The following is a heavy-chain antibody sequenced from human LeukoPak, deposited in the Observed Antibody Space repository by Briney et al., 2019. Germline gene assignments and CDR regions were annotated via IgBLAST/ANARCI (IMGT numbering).Heavy chain of an antibody. Sequence: SETLSLTCAVYGGSFSGYYWSWIRQPPGKGLEWIGEINHSGSTNYNPSLKSRVTISVDTSKNQFSLKLSSVTAADTAVYYCAQIPYYYDSSGQLGDYWGQGTLVTVSS. CDR1: GGSFSGYY. V-gene: IGHV4-34*01. CDR3: AQIPYYYDSSGQLGDY. D-gene: IGHD3-22*01. CDR2: INHSGST. J-gene: IGHJ4*02.